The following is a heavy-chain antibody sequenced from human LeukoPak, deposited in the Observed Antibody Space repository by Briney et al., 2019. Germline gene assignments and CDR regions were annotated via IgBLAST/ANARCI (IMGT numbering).Heavy chain of an antibody. CDR2: IFNGGST. CDR3: ATSIVGFTYDEHFQH. D-gene: IGHD1-26*01. Sequence: GGSLRLSCAASGFTFSSYSMNWVRQAPGKGLEWVSVIFNGGSTYYADSVKGRFTISRDIFKNTLYLQMNSLRAEDTAVYYCATSIVGFTYDEHFQHWGQGTLVTVSS. V-gene: IGHV3-53*01. J-gene: IGHJ1*01. CDR1: GFTFSSYS.